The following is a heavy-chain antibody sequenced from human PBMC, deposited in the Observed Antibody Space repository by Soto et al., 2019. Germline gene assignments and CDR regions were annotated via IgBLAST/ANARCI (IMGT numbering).Heavy chain of an antibody. CDR1: GFTFSDYY. D-gene: IGHD3-22*01. J-gene: IGHJ6*02. V-gene: IGHV3-11*01. Sequence: QVQLVESGGGLVKPGGSLRLSCAASGFTFSDYYMSWIRQAPGKGREWVSYISSSGSTIYYADSVKGRFTISRDSAKKSLYLQMNSLRAEDTAVYYCARDYYDSSGFFDYYYGMDVWGQGTTVTVSS. CDR3: ARDYYDSSGFFDYYYGMDV. CDR2: ISSSGSTI.